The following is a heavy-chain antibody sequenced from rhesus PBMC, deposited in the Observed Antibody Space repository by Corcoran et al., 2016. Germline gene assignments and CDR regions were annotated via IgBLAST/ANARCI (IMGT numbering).Heavy chain of an antibody. Sequence: QVQLQQSGPGLVKPSETLSLTCAVSGGSVSSSNCWSWIRQPPGKGLEWIEYIRRSSGSTYNNPVRKRRVTISTETSKNLFSLKLSSVTAADTAVDCWAVGGTTWHFEFWGQGALVTVSS. CDR1: GGSVSSSNC. V-gene: IGHV4-65*01. CDR2: IRRSSGST. CDR3: AVGGTTWHFEF. D-gene: IGHD1-20*01. J-gene: IGHJ1*01.